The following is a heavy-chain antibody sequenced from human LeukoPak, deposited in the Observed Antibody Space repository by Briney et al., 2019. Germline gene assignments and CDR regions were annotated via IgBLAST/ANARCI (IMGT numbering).Heavy chain of an antibody. D-gene: IGHD3-22*01. CDR2: VDPEDGET. J-gene: IGHJ4*02. V-gene: IGHV1-69-2*01. CDR3: AIEYYYDSSGYYQY. CDR1: GYTFTYYY. Sequence: ASVKVSCKVSGYTFTYYYMHWVQQAPGKGLEWMGLVDPEDGETIYAEKFQGRVTITADTSTDTAYMELSSLRSEDTAVYYCAIEYYYDSSGYYQYWGQGNLVTVSS.